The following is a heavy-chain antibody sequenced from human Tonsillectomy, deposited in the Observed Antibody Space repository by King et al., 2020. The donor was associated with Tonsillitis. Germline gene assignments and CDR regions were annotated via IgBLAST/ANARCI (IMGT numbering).Heavy chain of an antibody. J-gene: IGHJ4*02. CDR2: IIPILAIA. CDR3: ARDRYLGGVVILDHFHY. Sequence: VQLVESGAEVKKPGSSVKVSCKASGGTFSSSAISWVRQAPGQGLEWMGRIIPILAIANYAQKFQDRVTITADKSTSTAYMELSSLRSDDTAVYYCARDRYLGGVVILDHFHYWGPGTLATVSS. CDR1: GGTFSSSA. V-gene: IGHV1-69*09. D-gene: IGHD3-3*01.